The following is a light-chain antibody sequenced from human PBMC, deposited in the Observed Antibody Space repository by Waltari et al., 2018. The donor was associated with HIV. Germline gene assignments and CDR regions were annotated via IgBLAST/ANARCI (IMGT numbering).Light chain of an antibody. V-gene: IGLV3-19*01. CDR1: SLRNYY. Sequence: SELTQDPAVSVALGQTVRITCQGDSLRNYYASWYQQRPGQAPVLVMSGKNNRPSGIPDRFSGSSSGNTASLTITGAQAEDEADYYCKSRGSDVNHLVFGGGTKLTVL. CDR2: GKN. J-gene: IGLJ3*02. CDR3: KSRGSDVNHLV.